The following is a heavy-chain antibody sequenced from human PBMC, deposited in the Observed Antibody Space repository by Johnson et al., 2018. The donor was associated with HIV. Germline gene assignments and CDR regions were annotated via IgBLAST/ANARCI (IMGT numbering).Heavy chain of an antibody. D-gene: IGHD5-24*01. CDR3: ARTSERWLQFGAFDI. V-gene: IGHV3-23*04. CDR2: ISGGGGST. J-gene: IGHJ3*02. Sequence: VQLVESGGGLEQPGGSLRLSCVASAFTFSRYAMSWVRQAPGKGLEWVSAISGGGGSTYYADSVKGRFTISRDNSKNTLYLQMNSLRAEDTAVYYCARTSERWLQFGAFDIWGQGTMVTVSS. CDR1: AFTFSRYA.